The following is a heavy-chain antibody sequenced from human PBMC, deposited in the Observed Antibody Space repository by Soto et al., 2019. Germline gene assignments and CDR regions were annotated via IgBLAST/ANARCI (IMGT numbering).Heavy chain of an antibody. J-gene: IGHJ6*03. CDR1: GGSISSYY. D-gene: IGHD3-3*01. V-gene: IGHV4-59*01. Sequence: QVQLPDSGPGLVKPSETLSLTCTVSGGSISSYYWCWIRPPPWKGLEWSGYIYYSGSTNYNPSLRSRVTGAGDTSKNEFSLKLSSVTSADTAVYYCARGKYDFWSGPPRDYYYYYYMDVWGKGTTVTVSS. CDR3: ARGKYDFWSGPPRDYYYYYYMDV. CDR2: IYYSGST.